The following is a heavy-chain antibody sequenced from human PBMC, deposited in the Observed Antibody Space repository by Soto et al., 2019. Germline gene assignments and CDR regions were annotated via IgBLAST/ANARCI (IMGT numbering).Heavy chain of an antibody. CDR1: GFTFSSYG. CDR2: ISYDGSNK. D-gene: IGHD2-21*02. V-gene: IGHV3-30*18. CDR3: AKDLYCGGDCYPRNYYYYGMDV. Sequence: QVQLVESGGGVVQPGRSLRLSCAASGFTFSSYGMHWVRQAPGKGLEWVAVISYDGSNKYYADSVKGRFTISRDNSKNTLYLQMNSLRAEDTAVYYCAKDLYCGGDCYPRNYYYYGMDVWGQGTTVTVSS. J-gene: IGHJ6*02.